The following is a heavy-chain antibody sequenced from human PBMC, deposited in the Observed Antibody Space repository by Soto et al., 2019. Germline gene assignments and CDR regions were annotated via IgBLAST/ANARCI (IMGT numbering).Heavy chain of an antibody. J-gene: IGHJ4*02. CDR1: GYSISSGYY. CDR2: IYHSGST. V-gene: IGHV4-38-2*01. CDR3: AGERITMVRGVIG. D-gene: IGHD3-10*01. Sequence: SETLSLTCAVSGYSISSGYYWGWIRQPPGKGLEWIGSIYHSGSTYYNPSLKSRVTISVDTSKNQFSLKLSSVTAADTAVCYCAGERITMVRGVIGWGQGTTVTVSS.